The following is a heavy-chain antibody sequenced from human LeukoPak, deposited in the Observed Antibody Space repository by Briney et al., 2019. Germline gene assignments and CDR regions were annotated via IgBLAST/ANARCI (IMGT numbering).Heavy chain of an antibody. CDR2: IYYSGST. D-gene: IGHD6-13*01. CDR3: ASGRQQLAHYGMDV. Sequence: PSETLSLTCTVSGGCISSYYWSWIRQPPGKGLEWIGYIYYSGSTNYNPSLKSRVTISVDTSKNQFSLKLSSVTAADTAVYYCASGRQQLAHYGMDVWGQGTTVTVSS. V-gene: IGHV4-59*01. CDR1: GGCISSYY. J-gene: IGHJ6*02.